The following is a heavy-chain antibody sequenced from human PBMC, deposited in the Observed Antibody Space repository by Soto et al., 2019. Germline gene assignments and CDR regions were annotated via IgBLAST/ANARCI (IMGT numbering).Heavy chain of an antibody. Sequence: SETLSLTCDVSGDSISSSLWWGWVRQTPGKGLEWIGEIYHSGSINYNPSLKSRVTISADRSKNQFSLTLTAVTAADTAVYYCATSQLGEYFDNWGQGTLVTVSS. CDR3: ATSQLGEYFDN. V-gene: IGHV4-4*02. J-gene: IGHJ4*02. CDR2: IYHSGSI. CDR1: GDSISSSLW. D-gene: IGHD1-1*01.